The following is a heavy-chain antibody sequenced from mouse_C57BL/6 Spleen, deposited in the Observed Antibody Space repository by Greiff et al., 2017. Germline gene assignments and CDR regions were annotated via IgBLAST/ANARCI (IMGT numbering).Heavy chain of an antibody. Sequence: VMLVESGPELVKPGASVKLSCKASGYTFTSYDINWVKQRPGQGLEWIGWIYPRDGSTKYNEKFKGKATLTVDTSSSTAYMELHSLTSEDSAVYFCAGTGDYAMDYWGQGTSVTVSS. D-gene: IGHD3-3*01. CDR1: GYTFTSYD. J-gene: IGHJ4*01. CDR2: IYPRDGST. V-gene: IGHV1-85*01. CDR3: AGTGDYAMDY.